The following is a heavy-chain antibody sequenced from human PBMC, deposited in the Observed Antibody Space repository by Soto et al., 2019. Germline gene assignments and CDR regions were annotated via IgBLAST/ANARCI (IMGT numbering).Heavy chain of an antibody. D-gene: IGHD2-15*01. CDR3: ARGKYGSPRGGLDF. V-gene: IGHV5-51*01. J-gene: IGHJ4*02. CDR2: IYPDDSDT. Sequence: PGESLKISCKHSGFNFPTFWIAWVRQMPGKGLEWMGTIYPDDSDTRYSPSFQGQVTISADKSIQTAYLQWGSLKASDSALYYCARGKYGSPRGGLDFWAQGPPVPVSS. CDR1: GFNFPTFW.